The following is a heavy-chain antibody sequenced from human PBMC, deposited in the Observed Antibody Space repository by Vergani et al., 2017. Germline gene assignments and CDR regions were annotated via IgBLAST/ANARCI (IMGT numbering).Heavy chain of an antibody. CDR2: INPSGGST. V-gene: IGHV1-46*01. J-gene: IGHJ4*02. CDR3: AREWMGSYGYIPTLGDY. CDR1: GYTFTSYY. D-gene: IGHD5-18*01. Sequence: QVQLVQSGAEVKKPGASVKVSCKASGYTFTSYYMHWVRQAPGQGLEWMGIINPSGGSTSYAHKFQGRVTMTRDTSTSTVYMELSSLRSEDTAVYYCAREWMGSYGYIPTLGDYWGQGTLVTVSS.